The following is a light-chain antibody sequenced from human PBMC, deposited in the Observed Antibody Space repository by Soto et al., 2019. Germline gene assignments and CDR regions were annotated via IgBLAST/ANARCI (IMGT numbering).Light chain of an antibody. J-gene: IGKJ4*01. CDR1: QNVFSN. CDR2: GAS. V-gene: IGKV3D-15*01. Sequence: IVLTQSPATLSVSPGERASLSCGASQNVFSNLAWYQQKPGQAPRLLIYGASTRATGVPARFSGSGSGTDFTLTISSLQPEDVATYYCQKYNSAPLTFGGGTKVDIK. CDR3: QKYNSAPLT.